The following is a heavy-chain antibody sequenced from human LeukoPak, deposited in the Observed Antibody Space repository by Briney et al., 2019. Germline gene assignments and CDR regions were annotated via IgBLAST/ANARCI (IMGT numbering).Heavy chain of an antibody. Sequence: SETLSLTCTVSGGSISSSSYYWGWIRQPPGKGLEWIGSIYYSGSTYYNPSLKSRVTISVDTSKNQFSLKLSSVTAADTAVYYCAADGDYEGYYFDYWGQGTLVTVSS. CDR2: IYYSGST. V-gene: IGHV4-39*01. CDR3: AADGDYEGYYFDY. J-gene: IGHJ4*02. D-gene: IGHD4-17*01. CDR1: GGSISSSSYY.